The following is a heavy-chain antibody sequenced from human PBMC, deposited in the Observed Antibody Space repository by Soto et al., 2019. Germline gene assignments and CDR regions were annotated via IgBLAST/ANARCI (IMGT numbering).Heavy chain of an antibody. CDR2: IDWDDDK. CDR1: GFSLSTSGMC. J-gene: IGHJ6*02. V-gene: IGHV2-70*01. Sequence: SGPTLVNPTQTLTLTCTFSGFSLSTSGMCVSWIRQPPGKALEWLALIDWDDDKYYSTSLKTRLTISKDTSKNQVVLTMTNMDPVDTATYYCARMSTVRGVISSYYGMDVSGQGPTVTVYS. D-gene: IGHD3-10*01. CDR3: ARMSTVRGVISSYYGMDV.